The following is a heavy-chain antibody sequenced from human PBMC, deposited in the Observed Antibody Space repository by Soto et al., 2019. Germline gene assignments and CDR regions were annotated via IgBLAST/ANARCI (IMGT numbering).Heavy chain of an antibody. CDR1: GFTFTSSA. Sequence: SVKVSCKASGFTFTSSAVQWVRQARGQRLEWIGWIVVGSGNTNYAQKFQERVTITRDMSTSTAYMELSSLRSEDTAVYYCAASWGSCDPSPGDFDYWGQGTLVTVSS. V-gene: IGHV1-58*01. D-gene: IGHD2-15*01. J-gene: IGHJ4*02. CDR3: AASWGSCDPSPGDFDY. CDR2: IVVGSGNT.